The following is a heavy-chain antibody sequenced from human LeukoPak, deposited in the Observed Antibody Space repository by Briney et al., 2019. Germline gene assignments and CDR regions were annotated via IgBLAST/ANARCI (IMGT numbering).Heavy chain of an antibody. CDR1: GFTFSSFW. V-gene: IGHV3-7*01. J-gene: IGHJ4*02. D-gene: IGHD5/OR15-5a*01. CDR2: INQDGSKE. Sequence: GGSLRLSCAASGFTFSSFWMTWVLHAPGKGLEWVSHINQDGSKEYYMDSVKARFTISRDNAKNSLSLQMNSLRAEDTFVYYCVRDGGVNVYDLLDYWGQGTCVTVSS. CDR3: VRDGGVNVYDLLDY.